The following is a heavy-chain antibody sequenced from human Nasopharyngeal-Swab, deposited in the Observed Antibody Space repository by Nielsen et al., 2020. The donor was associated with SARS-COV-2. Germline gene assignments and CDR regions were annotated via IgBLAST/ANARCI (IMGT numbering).Heavy chain of an antibody. J-gene: IGHJ5*01. CDR1: GFTFSGYT. V-gene: IGHV3-21*06. CDR2: TSPTSDYI. CDR3: VRGSYGHYDS. D-gene: IGHD4-17*01. Sequence: GESLKTPCAAPGFTFSGYTMNWVRQAPGKGLEWVSSTSPTSDYIYYAESVKGRFTISRDNAKNSLFLQMNSLRAEETAIYYCVRGSYGHYDSWGQGALITVSS.